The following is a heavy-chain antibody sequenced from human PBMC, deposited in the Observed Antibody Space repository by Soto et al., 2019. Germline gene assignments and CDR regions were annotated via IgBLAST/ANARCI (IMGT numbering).Heavy chain of an antibody. Sequence: QVQLQQWGAGLLKPSETLSLTCAVYGGSFSGYYWSWIRQPPGKGLEWIGEINHSGSTNYNPSLKRRVTISVDTSKNQFSLKLSSVTAADTAVDYCARGGYCSGGSCYSVDYWGQGTLVTVSS. V-gene: IGHV4-34*01. D-gene: IGHD2-15*01. CDR2: INHSGST. J-gene: IGHJ4*02. CDR3: ARGGYCSGGSCYSVDY. CDR1: GGSFSGYY.